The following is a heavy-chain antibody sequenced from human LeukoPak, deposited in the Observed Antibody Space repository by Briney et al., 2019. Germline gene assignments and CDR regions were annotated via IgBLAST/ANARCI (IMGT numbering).Heavy chain of an antibody. D-gene: IGHD5-18*01. CDR3: AKPGRGGWTYGXDTFXX. V-gene: IGHV3-30*02. J-gene: IGHJ3*01. CDR2: IRFDGSDK. CDR1: GFSFSIYG. Sequence: GGSLRLSCVAAGFSFSIYGMHWVRQAPGKGLEWLSFIRFDGSDKFYGDSVKGRFTISRDYSKNTLYLKMNSLRAEDSAVYYCAKPGRGGWTYGXDTFXXRGQGTKVT.